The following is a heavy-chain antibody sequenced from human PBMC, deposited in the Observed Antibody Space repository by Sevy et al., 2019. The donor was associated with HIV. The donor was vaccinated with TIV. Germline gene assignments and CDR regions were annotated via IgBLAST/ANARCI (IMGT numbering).Heavy chain of an antibody. V-gene: IGHV1-18*01. CDR3: ARFRVSTSTVTINDAFDI. Sequence: ASVKVSCKASGYTFTSYAISWVRHAPGEGLEWMGRISAYNGNTNYAQKLQGRVTMTTDTSTSTAYMELRSLRSDDTGVYYCARFRVSTSTVTINDAFDIWGQGTMVTVSS. CDR2: ISAYNGNT. CDR1: GYTFTSYA. J-gene: IGHJ3*02. D-gene: IGHD4-17*01.